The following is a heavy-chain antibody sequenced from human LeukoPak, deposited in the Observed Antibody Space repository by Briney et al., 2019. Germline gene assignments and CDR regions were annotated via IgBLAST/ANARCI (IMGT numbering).Heavy chain of an antibody. V-gene: IGHV5-51*01. CDR1: GYSFTSYW. D-gene: IGHD6-13*01. Sequence: GESLKISCEASGYSFTSYWIGWVRRMPGKGLEWMGIIYPSDSDTRYSPSFQGQVTISADKSINTAYLQWSSLKASDTAMYYCARQGYGTSSYAYWGQGTLVTVSS. J-gene: IGHJ4*02. CDR3: ARQGYGTSSYAY. CDR2: IYPSDSDT.